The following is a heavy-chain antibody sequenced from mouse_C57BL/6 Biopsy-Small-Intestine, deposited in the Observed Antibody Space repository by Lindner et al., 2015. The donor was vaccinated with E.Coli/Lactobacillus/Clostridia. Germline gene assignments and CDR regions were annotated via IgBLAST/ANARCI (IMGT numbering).Heavy chain of an antibody. CDR2: ISPNSGGT. Sequence: SVKVSCKASGFTFTDYYIHWVRQAPGQGLEWMGWISPNSGGTNYGQKFQGWVTMTRDTSISTAYMELNRLSSDDTAVFFCARAITSAADFDYWGQGTLVTVSS. CDR3: ARAITSAADFDY. D-gene: IGHD2-4*01. CDR1: GFTFTDYY. V-gene: IGHV1-84*02. J-gene: IGHJ4*01.